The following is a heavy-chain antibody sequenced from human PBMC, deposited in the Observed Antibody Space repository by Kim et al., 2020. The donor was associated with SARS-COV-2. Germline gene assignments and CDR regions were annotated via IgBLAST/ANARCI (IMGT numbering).Heavy chain of an antibody. Sequence: SETLSLTCTVSGGSISSGGYYWSWIRQHPGKGLEWIGYIYYSGSTYYNPSLKSRVTISVDTSKNQFSLKLSSVTAAYTAVYYCATIGLRTGNDYWGQGTLVTVSS. CDR2: IYYSGST. V-gene: IGHV4-31*03. J-gene: IGHJ4*02. CDR3: ATIGLRTGNDY. CDR1: GGSISSGGYY. D-gene: IGHD3-9*01.